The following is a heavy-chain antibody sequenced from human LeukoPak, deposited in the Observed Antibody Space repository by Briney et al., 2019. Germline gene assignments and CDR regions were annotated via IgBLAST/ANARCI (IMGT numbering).Heavy chain of an antibody. Sequence: SVKVSCKASGGTFSSYAISWVRQAPGQGLEWMGGIIPIFGTANYAQKFRGRVTITADESTSTAYMELSSLRSEDTAVYYCARAVTTVTNFDYWGQGTLVTVSS. CDR1: GGTFSSYA. J-gene: IGHJ4*02. D-gene: IGHD4-17*01. CDR3: ARAVTTVTNFDY. CDR2: IIPIFGTA. V-gene: IGHV1-69*13.